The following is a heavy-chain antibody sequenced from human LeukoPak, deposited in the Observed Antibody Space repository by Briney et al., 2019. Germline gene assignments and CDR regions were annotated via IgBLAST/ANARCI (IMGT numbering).Heavy chain of an antibody. J-gene: IGHJ3*02. Sequence: GGSLRLSCAASGFSFRSYSMSWVRQAPGRGLEWVSIIYSGGSTYYVDSMKGRFTISRDNSKNTLYLQMSSLRAEDTAVYYCARDISSGYYDAFDIWGQGTMVTVSS. V-gene: IGHV3-66*01. CDR2: IYSGGST. CDR3: ARDISSGYYDAFDI. CDR1: GFSFRSYS. D-gene: IGHD3-22*01.